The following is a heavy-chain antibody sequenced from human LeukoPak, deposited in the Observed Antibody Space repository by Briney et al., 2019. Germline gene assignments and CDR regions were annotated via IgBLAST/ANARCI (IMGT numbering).Heavy chain of an antibody. J-gene: IGHJ4*02. CDR3: AREDIVVVVAAVGVFDC. V-gene: IGHV3-30*04. CDR1: GFTFSSYA. D-gene: IGHD2-15*01. CDR2: ISYDGSNK. Sequence: GGSLRLSCAASGFTFSSYAMHWVRQAPGKGLEWVAVISYDGSNKYYADSVKGRFTISRDNSKNTLYLQMNSLRAEDTAVYYCAREDIVVVVAAVGVFDCWGQGTLVTVSS.